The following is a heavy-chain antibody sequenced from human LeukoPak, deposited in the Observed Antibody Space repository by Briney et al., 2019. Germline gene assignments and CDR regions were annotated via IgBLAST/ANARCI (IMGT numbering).Heavy chain of an antibody. CDR1: GGSISSGDYY. CDR2: IYYSGST. CDR3: ARDTPLSGIDY. D-gene: IGHD2-15*01. V-gene: IGHV4-30-4*08. J-gene: IGHJ4*02. Sequence: SETLSLTCTVSGGSISSGDYYWSWIRQPPGKGLEWIGYIYYSGSTYYNPSLKSRVTISVDTSKNQFSLKLSSVTAADTAVYYCARDTPLSGIDYWGQRTLVTVSS.